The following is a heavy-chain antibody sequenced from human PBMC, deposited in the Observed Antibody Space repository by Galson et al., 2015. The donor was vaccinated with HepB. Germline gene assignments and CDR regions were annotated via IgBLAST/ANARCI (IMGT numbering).Heavy chain of an antibody. Sequence: SLRLSCAASGFTFSSYSMNWVRQAPGKGLGWVSYISSSSTTIYYADSVKGRFTISRDNAKNSLYLQMNSLRDEDTAVYYCARDWLGQKWLRSRDAFDFWGQGTMVTVSS. J-gene: IGHJ3*01. CDR3: ARDWLGQKWLRSRDAFDF. CDR2: ISSSSTTI. D-gene: IGHD5-12*01. CDR1: GFTFSSYS. V-gene: IGHV3-48*02.